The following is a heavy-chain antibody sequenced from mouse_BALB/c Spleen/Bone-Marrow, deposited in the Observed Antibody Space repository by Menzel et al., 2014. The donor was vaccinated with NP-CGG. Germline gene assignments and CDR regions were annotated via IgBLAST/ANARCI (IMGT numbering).Heavy chain of an antibody. Sequence: EVKLVESGPELVKPGASVKMSCKASGYTFTSSVMHWVKQKPGQGLEWIGYINPYNDGNKYNEKFKGKATLTSDKSSSTAYMEPSSLTSEDSAVYYCARPYYGNYDAMDYWGQGTSVTVSS. CDR2: INPYNDGN. CDR3: ARPYYGNYDAMDY. J-gene: IGHJ4*01. CDR1: GYTFTSSV. V-gene: IGHV1-14*01. D-gene: IGHD2-10*01.